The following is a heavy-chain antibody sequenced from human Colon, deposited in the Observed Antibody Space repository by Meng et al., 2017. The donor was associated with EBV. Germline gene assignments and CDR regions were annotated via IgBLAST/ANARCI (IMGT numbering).Heavy chain of an antibody. J-gene: IGHJ5*02. CDR1: GGSITSTNW. CDR3: AKINWRIDMEAIIKWFDP. V-gene: IGHV4-4*02. D-gene: IGHD5-12*01. CDR2: IHYTGST. Sequence: QVQLQESGPGLVKPSGTLSLTCAVPGGSITSTNWWTWVRQAPGKGLEWIGEIHYTGSTNYNPSLKSRVTISIDNSKHQFSLNLTSLTAADTAVYFCAKINWRIDMEAIIKWFDPWGQGTLVTVSS.